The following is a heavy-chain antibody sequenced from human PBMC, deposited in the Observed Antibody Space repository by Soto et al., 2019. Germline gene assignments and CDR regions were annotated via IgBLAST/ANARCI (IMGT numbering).Heavy chain of an antibody. CDR3: ARDGYDGSGSPYPAY. D-gene: IGHD3-10*01. Sequence: LSLTCSVSGGSMSEYFWSWIRQSPERGLEWIGYVYYLGSTDYNPSLKSRVTISVDTSKRQFSLRLSSVTAVDAAIYYCARDGYDGSGSPYPAYWGPGTQVTVSS. J-gene: IGHJ4*02. V-gene: IGHV4-59*01. CDR2: VYYLGST. CDR1: GGSMSEYF.